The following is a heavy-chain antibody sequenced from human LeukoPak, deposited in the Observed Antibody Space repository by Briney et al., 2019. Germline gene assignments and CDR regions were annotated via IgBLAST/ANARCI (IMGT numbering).Heavy chain of an antibody. J-gene: IGHJ1*01. CDR2: TKSDGST. V-gene: IGHV3-74*01. CDR1: GFTFSSYW. D-gene: IGHD3-22*01. Sequence: GGSLRLSCVASGFTFSSYWMHWVRQAPGKGLVWVSRTKSDGSTNYADSVKGRFTISRDNAKNTVSLQMNSLRAEDTGVYFCARAPSEIGGYYPEYFRHWGQGTLVTVSS. CDR3: ARAPSEIGGYYPEYFRH.